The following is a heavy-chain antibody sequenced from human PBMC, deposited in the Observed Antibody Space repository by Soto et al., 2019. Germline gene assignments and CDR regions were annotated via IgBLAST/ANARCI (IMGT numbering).Heavy chain of an antibody. D-gene: IGHD6-13*01. Sequence: SETLSLTCTVSGGSISSGGYYWSWIRQHPGKGLEWIGYIYYSGSTYYNPSLKSRVTISVDTSKNQFSLKLSSVTAADTAVYYCAGGDSSSWFNWFDPWGQGTLVTVSS. J-gene: IGHJ5*02. CDR2: IYYSGST. V-gene: IGHV4-31*03. CDR3: AGGDSSSWFNWFDP. CDR1: GGSISSGGYY.